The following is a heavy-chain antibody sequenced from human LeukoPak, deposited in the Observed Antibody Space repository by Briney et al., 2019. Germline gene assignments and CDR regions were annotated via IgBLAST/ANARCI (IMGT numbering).Heavy chain of an antibody. J-gene: IGHJ4*02. CDR1: GYTFTGHY. V-gene: IGHV1-2*02. D-gene: IGHD1-26*01. Sequence: GSVKVSCKPSGYTFTGHYIHWVRQAPGQGLEWVGWINPASSGTNFAQKFQGRVTMTWDTSTSTAHMELSSLTPDDAAVFYCARQLGNYYRAFDYWGQGTLVTVSS. CDR2: INPASSGT. CDR3: ARQLGNYYRAFDY.